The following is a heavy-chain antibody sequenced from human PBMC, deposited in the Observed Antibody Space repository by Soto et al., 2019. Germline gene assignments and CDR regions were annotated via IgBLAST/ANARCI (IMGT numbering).Heavy chain of an antibody. CDR1: GFTFSSYA. J-gene: IGHJ4*02. CDR3: ARDPIPGPPHYYFDY. CDR2: ISYDGSNK. V-gene: IGHV3-30-3*01. Sequence: GGSLRLSCAASGFTFSSYAMHWVRQAPGKGLEWVAVISYDGSNKYYADSVKGRFTISRDNSKNTLYLQMNSLRAEDTAVYYCARDPIPGPPHYYFDYWGQGTLVTVSS.